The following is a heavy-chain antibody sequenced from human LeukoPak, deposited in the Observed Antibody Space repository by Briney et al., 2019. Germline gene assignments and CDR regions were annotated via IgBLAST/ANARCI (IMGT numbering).Heavy chain of an antibody. V-gene: IGHV1-18*01. CDR1: GYTFTTYG. CDR3: ARVFGDGYNYFDY. D-gene: IGHD5-24*01. J-gene: IGHJ4*02. CDR2: ISTYNGNT. Sequence: ASVKVSCKSSGYTFTTYGITWVRQAPGQGLEWMGWISTYNGNTNYAQKLQGRVTMTTDTSTSTAYMELRSLRSDDTAVYYCARVFGDGYNYFDYWGQGTLVTVSS.